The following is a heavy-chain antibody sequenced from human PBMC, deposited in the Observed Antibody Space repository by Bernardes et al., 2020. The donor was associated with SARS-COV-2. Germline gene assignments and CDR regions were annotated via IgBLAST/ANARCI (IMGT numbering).Heavy chain of an antibody. Sequence: GGSLRLSCAASGFTFSSYPMGWVRQAPGKGLEWVSSMTGDSSNTYYTDSVKGRFTISRDNSKNILYLQMNSLRAEDTAVYYCATSVDSSGWSDYFDYWGQGTLVTVSS. V-gene: IGHV3-23*01. CDR1: GFTFSSYP. D-gene: IGHD6-19*01. CDR2: MTGDSSNT. CDR3: ATSVDSSGWSDYFDY. J-gene: IGHJ4*02.